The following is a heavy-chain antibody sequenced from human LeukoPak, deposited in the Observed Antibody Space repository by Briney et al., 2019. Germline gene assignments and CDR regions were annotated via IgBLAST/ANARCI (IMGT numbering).Heavy chain of an antibody. V-gene: IGHV3-73*01. J-gene: IGHJ4*02. CDR2: IRSKANSYAT. CDR1: GYTFSGSA. D-gene: IGHD3-22*01. CDR3: TSSRGYDSSGPFDY. Sequence: GGSLRLSCAPSGYTFSGSAMHCVPQASGKGLEWVGRIRSKANSYATAYAASVKGRFTISRDDSKNTAYLQMNSLKTEDTAVYYCTSSRGYDSSGPFDYWGQGTLVTVSS.